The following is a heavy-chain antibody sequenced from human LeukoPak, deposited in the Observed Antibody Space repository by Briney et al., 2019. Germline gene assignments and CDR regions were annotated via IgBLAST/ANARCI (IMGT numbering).Heavy chain of an antibody. J-gene: IGHJ6*03. V-gene: IGHV4-38-2*02. CDR2: IYHSGGT. Sequence: SETLSLTCTVSGYSISSGYYWGWIRQPPGKGLEWIGSIYHSGGTYYNPSLKSRVTISVDTSKNQFSLKLSSVTAADTAVYYCASRPLGYCSSTSCPGDYYMDVWGKGTTVTVSS. D-gene: IGHD2-2*01. CDR3: ASRPLGYCSSTSCPGDYYMDV. CDR1: GYSISSGYY.